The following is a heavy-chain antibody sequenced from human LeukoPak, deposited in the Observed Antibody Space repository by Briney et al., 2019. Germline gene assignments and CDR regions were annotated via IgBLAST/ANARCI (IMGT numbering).Heavy chain of an antibody. CDR1: GLTFSTYA. Sequence: GGSLRLSCAASGLTFSTYAMHWVRQAPGKGLEWVAVISYDGSNKYYADSVKGRFTISRDNSKNTLYLQMNSLRAEDTAVYYCANYYYYDSSGYWRPFDYWGQGTLVTVSS. V-gene: IGHV3-30*04. J-gene: IGHJ4*02. CDR2: ISYDGSNK. CDR3: ANYYYYDSSGYWRPFDY. D-gene: IGHD3-22*01.